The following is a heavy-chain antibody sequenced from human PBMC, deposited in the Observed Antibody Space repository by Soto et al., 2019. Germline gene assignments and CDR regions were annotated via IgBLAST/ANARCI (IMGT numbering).Heavy chain of an antibody. D-gene: IGHD5-12*01. CDR2: INAGNGNT. CDR1: GYTFTSYA. Sequence: GASVKVSCKASGYTFTSYAMHWVRQAPGQRLEWMGWINAGNGNTKYSQKFQGRVTITRDTSASTAYMELSSLRSEDTAVYYCARVRGGYDLDYSFMDVWGKGTTVTVSS. CDR3: ARVRGGYDLDYSFMDV. V-gene: IGHV1-3*01. J-gene: IGHJ6*03.